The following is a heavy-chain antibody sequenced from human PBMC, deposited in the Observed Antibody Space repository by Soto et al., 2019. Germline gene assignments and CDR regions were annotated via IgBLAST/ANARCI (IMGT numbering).Heavy chain of an antibody. CDR2: IAQDGSEI. J-gene: IGHJ6*02. CDR3: SRGTDLRFCTAYSCPGLDV. V-gene: IGHV3-7*03. D-gene: IGHD2-8*02. Sequence: ESGGGLVQPGWSLRLSCAASGFTYSHYWMTWVRQAPGKGLEWVANIAQDGSEIHYLDSVRGRFTISRDNGENSLSLQMNSLRAEDTAVYYCSRGTDLRFCTAYSCPGLDVWGQGTTVTVSS. CDR1: GFTYSHYW.